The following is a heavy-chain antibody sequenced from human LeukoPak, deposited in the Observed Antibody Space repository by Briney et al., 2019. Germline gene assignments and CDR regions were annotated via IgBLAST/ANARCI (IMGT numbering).Heavy chain of an antibody. D-gene: IGHD2-15*01. J-gene: IGHJ4*02. Sequence: GGSLRLSCAASGFIFSTYSMTWVRQAPGKGLEWVSGISWSSGSIGYADSVKGRFTISRDNAKNSLYLQMNSLRAEDTALYYCAKDIGCSGGSCYWGLDYWGQGTLVTVSS. CDR3: AKDIGCSGGSCYWGLDY. CDR2: ISWSSGSI. CDR1: GFIFSTYS. V-gene: IGHV3-9*01.